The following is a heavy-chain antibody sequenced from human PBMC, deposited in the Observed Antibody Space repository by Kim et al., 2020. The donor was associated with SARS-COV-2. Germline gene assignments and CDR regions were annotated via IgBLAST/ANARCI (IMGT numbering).Heavy chain of an antibody. CDR2: ISYDGSNK. V-gene: IGHV3-30-3*01. CDR3: ARDANWCSSTSCYVSRGAFDI. D-gene: IGHD2-2*01. CDR1: GFTFSSYA. J-gene: IGHJ3*02. Sequence: GGSLRLSCAASGFTFSSYAMHWVRQAPGKGLEWVAVISYDGSNKYYADSVKGRFTISRDNSKNTLYLQMNSLRAEDTAVYYCARDANWCSSTSCYVSRGAFDIWGQGTMVTVSS.